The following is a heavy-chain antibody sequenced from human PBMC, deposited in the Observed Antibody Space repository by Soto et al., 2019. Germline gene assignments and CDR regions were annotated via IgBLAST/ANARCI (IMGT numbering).Heavy chain of an antibody. V-gene: IGHV3-48*03. CDR3: AREARGHTHIIVVVPAEAGMDV. CDR1: GFTFSSYE. CDR2: ISSSGSTI. D-gene: IGHD2-2*01. J-gene: IGHJ6*02. Sequence: HPGGSLRLSCAGSGFTFSSYEMNWVRQAPGKGLEWVSYISSSGSTIYYADSVKGRFTISRDNAKNSLYLQMNSLRAEDTAVYYCAREARGHTHIIVVVPAEAGMDVWGQGTTVTVSS.